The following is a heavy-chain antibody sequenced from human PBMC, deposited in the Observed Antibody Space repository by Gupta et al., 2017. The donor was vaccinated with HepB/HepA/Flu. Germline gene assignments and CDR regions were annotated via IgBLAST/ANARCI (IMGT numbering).Heavy chain of an antibody. CDR2: ITSGSITI. D-gene: IGHD2-21*02. CDR3: ARTLQLDF. V-gene: IGHV3-48*01. J-gene: IGHJ4*02. Sequence: EVQLLASGGGLVQPGGSRILPCAPSGFTFGSSTMNWVRQAPGRGLEWVSSITSGSITIFYADSVKGRFTSSRDNSKNTLFLQMNNLRAEDTAVYYCARTLQLDFWGQGTRVTVSS. CDR1: GFTFGSST.